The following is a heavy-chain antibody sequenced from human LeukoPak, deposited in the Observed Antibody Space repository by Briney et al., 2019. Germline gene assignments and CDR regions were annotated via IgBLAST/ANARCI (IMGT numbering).Heavy chain of an antibody. D-gene: IGHD3-22*01. Sequence: GGSLRLSCAASGVTFSDYYMSWVRQAPGKGLEGGSYISSSGSTIYYAASVKGRFTISRDNAKNSLYLQMNSLRAEDTAVYYCARGGDYYDSSGYFDYWGQGTLVTVSS. CDR1: GVTFSDYY. J-gene: IGHJ4*02. CDR3: ARGGDYYDSSGYFDY. V-gene: IGHV3-11*04. CDR2: ISSSGSTI.